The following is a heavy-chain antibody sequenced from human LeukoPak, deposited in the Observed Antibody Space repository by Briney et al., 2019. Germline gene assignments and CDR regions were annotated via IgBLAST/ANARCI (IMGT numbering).Heavy chain of an antibody. CDR3: ARGDTYYYDSSGYYYADY. CDR1: GFTFSDYY. V-gene: IGHV3-11*01. CDR2: ISSSSSTI. Sequence: GGSLRLSCAASGFTFSDYYMSWIRQAPGKGLEWVSYISSSSSTIYYADPVKGRFTISRDNAKNSLYLQMNSLRAEDTAVYYCARGDTYYYDSSGYYYADYWGQGTLVTVSS. D-gene: IGHD3-22*01. J-gene: IGHJ4*02.